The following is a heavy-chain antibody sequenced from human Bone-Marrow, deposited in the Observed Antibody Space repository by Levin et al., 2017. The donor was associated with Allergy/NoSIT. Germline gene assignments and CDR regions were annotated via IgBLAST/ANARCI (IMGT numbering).Heavy chain of an antibody. Sequence: KASETLSLTCAVYGGSFSGYYWSWIRQPPGKGLEWIGEINHSGSTNYNPSLKSRVTISVDTSKNQFSLMLSSVTAADTAVYYCARGREIPRLHSGSYYRAEYFQHWGQGTLVTVSS. CDR3: ARGREIPRLHSGSYYRAEYFQH. CDR1: GGSFSGYY. J-gene: IGHJ1*01. CDR2: INHSGST. V-gene: IGHV4-34*01. D-gene: IGHD1-26*01.